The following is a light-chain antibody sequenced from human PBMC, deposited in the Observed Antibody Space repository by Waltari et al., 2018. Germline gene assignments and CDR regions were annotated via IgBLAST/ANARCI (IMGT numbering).Light chain of an antibody. Sequence: DIVMTQSPEALAGSLGERATINCKSSQILLSYSNDKNYLAWYQQKPGQPPTLLIYWAATRQAGVPDRFSGSVSGTEFTLTISSLQAEDVAVYYCQQYYSRRTFGQGTKVEIK. J-gene: IGKJ1*01. V-gene: IGKV4-1*01. CDR3: QQYYSRRT. CDR1: QILLSYSNDKNY. CDR2: WAA.